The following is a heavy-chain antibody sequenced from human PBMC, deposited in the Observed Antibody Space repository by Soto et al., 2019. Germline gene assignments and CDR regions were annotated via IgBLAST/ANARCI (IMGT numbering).Heavy chain of an antibody. V-gene: IGHV1-46*01. CDR2: INPSDGKR. CDR3: GRLTQQLAEAFDQ. Sequence: QVQLVQSGPEVKKPGASVKVSCTASGYPFGGYYMHWLRQDPGQGLKWMGIINPSDGKRTYAQKFPGRLTLTSDTSSSTLFMEMSSLKSEDTAYYFWGRLTQQLAEAFDQWGQGSLVTVSS. D-gene: IGHD6-13*01. CDR1: GYPFGGYY. J-gene: IGHJ4*02.